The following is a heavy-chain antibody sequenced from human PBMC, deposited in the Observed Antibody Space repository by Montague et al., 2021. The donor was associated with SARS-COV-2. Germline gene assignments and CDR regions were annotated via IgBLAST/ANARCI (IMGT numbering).Heavy chain of an antibody. CDR3: ARVATGWRPEEFWYFDF. D-gene: IGHD1-1*01. J-gene: IGHJ2*01. Sequence: SETLSLTCAVYGGSFSDYYWAWIRQPPGKGLEWIGETNYSGHANYNPSLKSRVIVSLDTSRDEFSLKVNSVTAADTAMYYCARVATGWRPEEFWYFDFWGRGTLVTVSS. CDR2: TNYSGHA. V-gene: IGHV4-34*01. CDR1: GGSFSDYY.